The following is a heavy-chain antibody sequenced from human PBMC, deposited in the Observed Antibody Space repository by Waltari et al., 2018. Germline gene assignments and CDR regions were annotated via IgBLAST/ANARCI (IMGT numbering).Heavy chain of an antibody. V-gene: IGHV4-38-2*01. CDR1: GYSITSGYY. J-gene: IGHJ4*02. Sequence: QVQLQESGPGLVKPSETLSLTCAVSGYSITSGYYWGWIRQPPGKGLEWIGSIYHSGNPYYNPSLRSRVTISVDTSKNQFSLKLTSVTAADTAVYYCARGSRIAAAGSHTDCWGQGTLVTVSS. CDR3: ARGSRIAAAGSHTDC. CDR2: IYHSGNP. D-gene: IGHD6-13*01.